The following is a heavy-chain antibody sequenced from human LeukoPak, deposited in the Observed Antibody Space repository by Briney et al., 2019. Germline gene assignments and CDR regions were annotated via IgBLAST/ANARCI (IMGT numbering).Heavy chain of an antibody. V-gene: IGHV3-30-3*01. CDR3: AKGPGFAVVTYYFDY. CDR2: ISYDGSNK. Sequence: GGSLRLSCAASGFTFSSYAMHWVRQAPGKGLEWVAVISYDGSNKYYADSVKGRFTTSRDNSKNTLYLQMNSLRAEDTAVYYCAKGPGFAVVTYYFDYWGQGTLVTVSS. J-gene: IGHJ4*02. CDR1: GFTFSSYA. D-gene: IGHD4-23*01.